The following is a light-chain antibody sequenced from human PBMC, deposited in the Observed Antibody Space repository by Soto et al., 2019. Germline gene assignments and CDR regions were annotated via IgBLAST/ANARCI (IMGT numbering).Light chain of an antibody. CDR3: SAWDASLNGYV. V-gene: IGLV1-44*01. Sequence: QSVLTQPPSASGTPGQRVTISCSGSSSNIGSKTVNWYQQLPGTAPKLLIYSNYQRPSGVPDRFSGSKSGTSASLAISGLQSEDEADYHCSAWDASLNGYVFGTGTKLTVL. J-gene: IGLJ1*01. CDR1: SSNIGSKT. CDR2: SNY.